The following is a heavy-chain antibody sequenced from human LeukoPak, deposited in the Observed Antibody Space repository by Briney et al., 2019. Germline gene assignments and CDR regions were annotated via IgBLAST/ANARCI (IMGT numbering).Heavy chain of an antibody. CDR3: ARWADY. V-gene: IGHV4-30-2*01. J-gene: IGHJ4*02. CDR2: IYHDGST. CDR1: GGSISSSGYY. Sequence: SETLSLTCTVSGGSISSSGYYWSWVRQPPGKGLEWIGYIYHDGSTYYNPSLKSRVSISVDRSKNQCSLKLSSVTAADTAVYYCARWADYWGQGTLVSVSS.